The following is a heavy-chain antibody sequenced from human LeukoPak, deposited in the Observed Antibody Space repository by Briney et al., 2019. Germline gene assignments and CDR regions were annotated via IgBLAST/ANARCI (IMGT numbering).Heavy chain of an antibody. CDR3: ARQLNYYDSSGYYSWFDP. D-gene: IGHD3-22*01. V-gene: IGHV4-59*01. J-gene: IGHJ5*02. Sequence: SETLSLTCTVSGGSISSYYWSWIRQPPGKGLEWIGYIYYSGSTNYNPSLKSRVTISVDTSKNQFSLKLRSVTAADTAVYYCARQLNYYDSSGYYSWFDPWGQGTLVTVSS. CDR1: GGSISSYY. CDR2: IYYSGST.